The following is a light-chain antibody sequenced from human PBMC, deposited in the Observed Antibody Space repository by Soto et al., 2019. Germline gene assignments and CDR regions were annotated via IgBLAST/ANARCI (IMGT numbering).Light chain of an antibody. CDR3: QQYDSSPKT. V-gene: IGKV3D-20*01. Sequence: EIVLTQSPATLSVSPGERATLSCRASQSVSSNLAWYQQKPGLAPRLLIYDASSRATGIPDRFSGSGSGTDFTLTISRLETEDFAVYYCQQYDSSPKTFGQGTKVDI. CDR2: DAS. J-gene: IGKJ1*01. CDR1: QSVSSN.